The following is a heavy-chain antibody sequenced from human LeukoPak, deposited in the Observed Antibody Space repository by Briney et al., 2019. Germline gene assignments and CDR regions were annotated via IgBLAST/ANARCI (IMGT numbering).Heavy chain of an antibody. J-gene: IGHJ4*02. CDR1: GYSFTSYW. V-gene: IGHV5-51*01. CDR3: ARTVLRYFDWSPAGGFDY. Sequence: GESLKISCKGSGYSFTSYWLGWVRQMPGKGLEWMGIIYPGDSDTRYRPSFQGQVTISADKSISTAYLQWSSLKASDTAMYYCARTVLRYFDWSPAGGFDYWGQGTLVTVSS. D-gene: IGHD3-9*01. CDR2: IYPGDSDT.